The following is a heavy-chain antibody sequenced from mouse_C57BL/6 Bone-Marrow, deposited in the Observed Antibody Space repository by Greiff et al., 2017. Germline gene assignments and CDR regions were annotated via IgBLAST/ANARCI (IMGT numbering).Heavy chain of an antibody. D-gene: IGHD1-1*01. Sequence: VQGVESGAELARPGASVKLSCKASGYTFTSYGISWVKQRTGQGLAWIGEIYPRSGNTYFHEKFKGKATLTADKSSSTAYMELRSLTSEDSEVCFCARVDYYGSSPWFAYWGQGTLVNVSA. CDR1: GYTFTSYG. CDR2: IYPRSGNT. V-gene: IGHV1-81*01. CDR3: ARVDYYGSSPWFAY. J-gene: IGHJ3*01.